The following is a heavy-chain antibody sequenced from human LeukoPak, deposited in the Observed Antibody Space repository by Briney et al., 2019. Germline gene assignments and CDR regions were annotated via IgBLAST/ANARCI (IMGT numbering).Heavy chain of an antibody. CDR2: ISSSSSYI. D-gene: IGHD6-13*01. Sequence: PGGSLRLSCAASGFTFSSYSMNWVRQAPGKGLEWVSSISSSSSYIYYADSVKGRFTISRDNAKNSLYLQMNSLRAEDTAVYYCASYSSSWDAFDIWGQGTMVTVSS. CDR3: ASYSSSWDAFDI. J-gene: IGHJ3*02. V-gene: IGHV3-21*01. CDR1: GFTFSSYS.